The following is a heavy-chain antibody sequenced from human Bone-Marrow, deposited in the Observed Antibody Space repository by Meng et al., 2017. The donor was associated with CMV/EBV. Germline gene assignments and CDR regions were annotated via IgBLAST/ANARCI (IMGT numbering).Heavy chain of an antibody. V-gene: IGHV3-21*01. CDR2: ISCSSSYI. Sequence: GESLKISCAASGFTFSSYSMNWVRQAPGKGLEWVSSISCSSSYIYYADSVKGRFTISRDNAKNSLYLQMNSLRAEDTAVYYCARGEVSSYYGMDVWGQGTTVTVSS. CDR1: GFTFSSYS. CDR3: ARGEVSSYYGMDV. J-gene: IGHJ6*02.